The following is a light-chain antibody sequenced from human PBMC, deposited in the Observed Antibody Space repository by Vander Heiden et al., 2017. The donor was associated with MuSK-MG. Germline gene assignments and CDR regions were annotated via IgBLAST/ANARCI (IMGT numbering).Light chain of an antibody. V-gene: IGLV2-14*03. J-gene: IGLJ2*01. CDR3: SSFSSNTTLV. CDR1: SLHLAGYDC. Sequence: ALPQPASVSGSPGQPITIPCTGGSLHLAGYDCVAWYQQRPGKAPKLILHGVSNRPSGVSDRFSGSKSGDTASLTISGLQAEDDADYYCSSFSSNTTLVFGGGTKVTVL. CDR2: GVS.